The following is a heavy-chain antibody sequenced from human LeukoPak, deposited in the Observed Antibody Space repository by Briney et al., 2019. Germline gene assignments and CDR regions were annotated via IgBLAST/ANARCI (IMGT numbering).Heavy chain of an antibody. V-gene: IGHV3-23*01. CDR2: ISGSGGST. CDR3: AKDRIQLWREAYYFDY. D-gene: IGHD5-18*01. J-gene: IGHJ4*02. Sequence: GSLRLSCAASGFTFSSYAMSWVRQAPGKGLEWVSAISGSGGSTYYADSVKGRFTISRDNSKNTLYPQMNSLRAEDTAVYYCAKDRIQLWREAYYFDYWGQGTLVTVSS. CDR1: GFTFSSYA.